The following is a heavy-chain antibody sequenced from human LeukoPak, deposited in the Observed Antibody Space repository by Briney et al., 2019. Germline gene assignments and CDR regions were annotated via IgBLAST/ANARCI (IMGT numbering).Heavy chain of an antibody. V-gene: IGHV3-23*01. D-gene: IGHD6-13*01. J-gene: IGHJ6*02. CDR1: GFTFSSYA. CDR2: ISGSGGST. CDR3: AKDIDPQQLVHIYYYYGMDV. Sequence: GGSLRLSCAASGFTFSSYAMSWVHQAPGKGLEWVSAISGSGGSTYYADSVKGRFTISRDNSKNTLYLQMNSLRAEDTAVYYCAKDIDPQQLVHIYYYYGMDVWGQGTTVTVSS.